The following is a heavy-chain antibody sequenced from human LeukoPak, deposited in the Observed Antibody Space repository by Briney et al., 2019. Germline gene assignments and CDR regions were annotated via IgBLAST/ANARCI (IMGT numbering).Heavy chain of an antibody. CDR1: GGSISSDY. Sequence: SETLSLTCTVSGGSISSDYWSWIRQPPGKGLEWIGYIYYSGCTNYNPSLKSRVTISVDKSKNQFSLKLSSVTAADTAVYYCATDLRRGFDYWGQGALVTVSS. J-gene: IGHJ4*02. V-gene: IGHV4-59*12. CDR2: IYYSGCT. D-gene: IGHD3-16*01. CDR3: ATDLRRGFDY.